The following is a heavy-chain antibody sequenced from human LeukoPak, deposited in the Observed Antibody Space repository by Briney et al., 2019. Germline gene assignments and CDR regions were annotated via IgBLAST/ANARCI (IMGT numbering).Heavy chain of an antibody. CDR3: VRDNSRGQSLGVIY. J-gene: IGHJ4*02. D-gene: IGHD3-22*01. V-gene: IGHV3-48*01. CDR1: GFTFSTYN. Sequence: GGSLRLSCAASGFTFSTYNMNWVRQAPGKGLEWISYISADSSTVQYADSVRGRSTTSRDNAKNSLYLQMNSLRAEDTAVYYCVRDNSRGQSLGVIYWGQGSLVTVSS. CDR2: ISADSSTV.